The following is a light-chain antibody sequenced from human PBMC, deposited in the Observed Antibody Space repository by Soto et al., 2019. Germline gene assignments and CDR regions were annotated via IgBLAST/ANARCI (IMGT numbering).Light chain of an antibody. V-gene: IGKV4-1*01. CDR3: LQYFSTPRT. Sequence: DVVVTQSPDSLAVSLGERATINCRSSHSLFFGSNNKNFLSWYQQKPGHPPKLLITWSSTRESGVPDRFTGSGSGTDFSLTITNLQAEDVAVYYCLQYFSTPRTFGLGTKVDIK. J-gene: IGKJ1*01. CDR1: HSLFFGSNNKNF. CDR2: WSS.